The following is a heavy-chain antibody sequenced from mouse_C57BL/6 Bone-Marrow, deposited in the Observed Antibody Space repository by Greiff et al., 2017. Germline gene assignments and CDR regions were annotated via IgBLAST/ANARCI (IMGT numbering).Heavy chain of an antibody. J-gene: IGHJ2*01. CDR2: INPSNGGP. Sequence: QVQLQQPGTELVKPGASVKLSCKASGYTFTSYWMHWVKQRPGQGLEWIGNINPSNGGPNYNEKFKSKATLTVDKSSSTAYMQLSSLTSEDSAVYYCARESSSYALSGFDDWGQGTTLTVSS. D-gene: IGHD1-1*01. CDR1: GYTFTSYW. V-gene: IGHV1-53*01. CDR3: ARESSSYALSGFDD.